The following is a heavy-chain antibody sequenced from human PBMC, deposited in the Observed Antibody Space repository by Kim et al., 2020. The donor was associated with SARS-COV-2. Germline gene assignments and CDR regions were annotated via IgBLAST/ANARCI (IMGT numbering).Heavy chain of an antibody. D-gene: IGHD3-16*01. V-gene: IGHV3-9*01. CDR3: AKDGGI. J-gene: IGHJ3*02. Sequence: GGSLRLSCAASGFTFDDYAMHWDRQAPGKGLEWVSGISWNSGSIGYADSVKGRFTISRDNAKNSLYLQMNSLRAEDTALYYCAKDGGIWGQGTMVTVSS. CDR2: ISWNSGSI. CDR1: GFTFDDYA.